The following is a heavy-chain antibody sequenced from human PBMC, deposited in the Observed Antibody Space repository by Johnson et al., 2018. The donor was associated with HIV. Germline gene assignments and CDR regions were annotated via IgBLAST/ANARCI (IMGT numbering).Heavy chain of an antibody. CDR3: AKDIGAPEEPDAFDI. D-gene: IGHD5-12*01. V-gene: IGHV3-11*01. CDR2: ISSSGSTI. J-gene: IGHJ3*02. Sequence: QVQLVESGGGLVQPGGSLRLSCAASGFTFSDHYIDWVRQAPGKGLEWVSYISSSGSTIYYADSVKGRFTISRDNAKNSLYLQMNSLRAEDTALYYCAKDIGAPEEPDAFDIWGQGTMVTVSS. CDR1: GFTFSDHY.